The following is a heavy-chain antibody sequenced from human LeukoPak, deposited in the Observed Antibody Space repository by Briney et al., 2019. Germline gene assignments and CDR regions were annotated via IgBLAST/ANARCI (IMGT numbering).Heavy chain of an antibody. CDR2: VKPGGNSK. J-gene: IGHJ4*02. CDR3: AKDWFPTLEWLLDFDY. Sequence: PGGSLRLSCAASGFTFSWNGMHWVRQAPGKGLEWVAFVKPGGNSKYYPDSVRGRFTISKDNSKKMLYLQMESLRVEDTAVYYCAKDWFPTLEWLLDFDYWGQGTLVIVSS. V-gene: IGHV3-30*02. CDR1: GFTFSWNG. D-gene: IGHD3-3*01.